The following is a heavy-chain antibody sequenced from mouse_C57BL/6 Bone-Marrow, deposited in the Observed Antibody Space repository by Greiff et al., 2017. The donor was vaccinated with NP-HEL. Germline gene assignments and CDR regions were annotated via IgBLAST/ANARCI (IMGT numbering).Heavy chain of an antibody. V-gene: IGHV1-64*01. CDR1: GYTFTSYW. Sequence: QVHVKQPGAELVKPGASVKLSCKASGYTFTSYWMHWVKQRPGQGLEWIGMIHPNSGSTNYNEKFKSKATLTVDKSSSTAYMQLSSLTSEDSAVYYCAQLGRYFDYWGQGTTLTVSS. J-gene: IGHJ2*01. CDR2: IHPNSGST. CDR3: AQLGRYFDY. D-gene: IGHD4-1*02.